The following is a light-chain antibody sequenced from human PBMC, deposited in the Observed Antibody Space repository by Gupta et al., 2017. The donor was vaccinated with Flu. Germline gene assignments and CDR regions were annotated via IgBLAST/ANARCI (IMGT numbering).Light chain of an antibody. V-gene: IGKV3-11*01. Sequence: EIVLTQSPATLSLSPGERATLSCRASQSVSSYLAWYQQKPGQAPRLLIYDASNRATGIPARFSGSGYGTDFTLTISSREQEEFAVYYCQQRSNWPPLTFGGGTKVEIK. CDR2: DAS. CDR3: QQRSNWPPLT. J-gene: IGKJ4*01. CDR1: QSVSSY.